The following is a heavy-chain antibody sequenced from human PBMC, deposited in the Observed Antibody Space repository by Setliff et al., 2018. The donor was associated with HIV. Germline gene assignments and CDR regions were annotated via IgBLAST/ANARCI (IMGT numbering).Heavy chain of an antibody. CDR1: GYTFIAYG. CDR3: ARVQVGDPYYSYYYMDV. V-gene: IGHV1-18*01. J-gene: IGHJ6*03. CDR2: IGPYNDRT. Sequence: ASVKVSCKASGYTFIAYGMSWVRRAPGQGLEWMGWIGPYNDRTEYAQKLQGRVTMTTDTSTSTAYMELRNLRSDDTAVYYCARVQVGDPYYSYYYMDVWGEGTTVTVSS. D-gene: IGHD2-8*02.